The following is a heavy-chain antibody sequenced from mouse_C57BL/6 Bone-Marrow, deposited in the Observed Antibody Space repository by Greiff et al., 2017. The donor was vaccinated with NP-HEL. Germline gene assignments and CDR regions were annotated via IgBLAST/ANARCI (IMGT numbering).Heavy chain of an antibody. J-gene: IGHJ4*01. CDR1: GYTFTSYG. CDR3: AYYGSSPYYAMDY. D-gene: IGHD1-1*01. CDR2: IYPRSGNT. V-gene: IGHV1-81*01. Sequence: VKLQESGAELARPGASVKLSCKASGYTFTSYGISWVKQRTGQGLEWIGEIYPRSGNTYYNEKFKGKATLTADKSSSTAYMELRSLTSEDSAVYFCAYYGSSPYYAMDYWGQGTSVTVSS.